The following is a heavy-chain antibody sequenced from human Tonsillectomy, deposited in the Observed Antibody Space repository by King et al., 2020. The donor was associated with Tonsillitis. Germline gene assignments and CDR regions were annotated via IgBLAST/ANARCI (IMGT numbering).Heavy chain of an antibody. D-gene: IGHD3-10*01. CDR3: ARDEMIRGAAYYYYGMDV. J-gene: IGHJ6*02. CDR2: TYSGGGT. CDR1: GFTVSSNY. Sequence: VQLVESGGGLIQPGGSLRLSCAASGFTVSSNYMSWVRQAPGKGLEWVSITYSGGGTYYADSVKCRFTISRDNSKNTRYLQMNSMRSDDTAVYYCARDEMIRGAAYYYYGMDVWGQGTTVTVSS. V-gene: IGHV3-53*01.